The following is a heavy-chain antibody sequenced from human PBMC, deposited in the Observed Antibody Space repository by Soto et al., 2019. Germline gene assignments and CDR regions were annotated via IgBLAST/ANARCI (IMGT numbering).Heavy chain of an antibody. Sequence: LQLQESGPGLVKPSETLSLTCTVSGGSISNSDYFWAWMRQPPGKGLEWVGTISHTWSPRYNPSLKSRVTISVDTSKNQFSLRLPSVTAADTAVFYCASQLESTTYFDYWGRGTLVTVSS. D-gene: IGHD1-1*01. V-gene: IGHV4-39*01. CDR1: GGSISNSDYF. J-gene: IGHJ4*02. CDR2: ISHTWSP. CDR3: ASQLESTTYFDY.